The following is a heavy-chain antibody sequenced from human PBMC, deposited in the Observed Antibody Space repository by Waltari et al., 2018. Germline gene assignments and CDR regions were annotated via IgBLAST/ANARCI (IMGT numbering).Heavy chain of an antibody. D-gene: IGHD3-3*01. CDR2: IYSGGST. CDR3: ARGRFYDFWSGEDGMDV. V-gene: IGHV3-53*01. CDR1: GFTVSSTY. Sequence: EVQLVESGGGLIQPGGSLRLSCSASGFTVSSTYMRWVRQAPGKGLEWVSVIYSGGSTYYADSVKGRFTISRDNSKNTLYLQMNSLRAEDTAVYYCARGRFYDFWSGEDGMDVWGQGTTVTVSS. J-gene: IGHJ6*02.